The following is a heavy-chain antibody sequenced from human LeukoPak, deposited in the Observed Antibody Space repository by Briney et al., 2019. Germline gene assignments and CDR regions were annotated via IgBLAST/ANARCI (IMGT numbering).Heavy chain of an antibody. CDR2: ISGSGGGT. Sequence: PGGSLRLSCAASGFTFDDYAMHWVRQAPEKGLEWVSAISGSGGGTDYADSVKGRFTISRDNSKNTLYLQMNSLRAEDTAVYYCAKAGTLGLRGFYGDYWGQGPLVTVSS. V-gene: IGHV3-23*01. D-gene: IGHD5-12*01. CDR3: AKAGTLGLRGFYGDY. CDR1: GFTFDDYA. J-gene: IGHJ4*02.